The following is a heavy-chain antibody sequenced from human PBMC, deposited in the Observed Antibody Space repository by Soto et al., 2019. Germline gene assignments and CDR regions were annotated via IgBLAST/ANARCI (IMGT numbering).Heavy chain of an antibody. CDR1: GFSFSTSQ. CDR2: INDNGRAI. J-gene: IGHJ6*02. D-gene: IGHD2-2*01. V-gene: IGHV3-48*03. Sequence: EEQLVESGGGLVHPGGSLRLSCAASGFSFSTSQMDWVRQAPGKGLEWVSYINDNGRAIYYADSVKGRFTISRDNAKNSLFLQMNSLRDEDTAIYYCAKDLTGYAMDVWGQGTTVTVSS. CDR3: AKDLTGYAMDV.